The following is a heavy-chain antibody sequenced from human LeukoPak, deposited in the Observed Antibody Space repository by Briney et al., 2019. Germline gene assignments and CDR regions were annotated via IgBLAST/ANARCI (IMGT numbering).Heavy chain of an antibody. CDR2: IYSGGNT. D-gene: IGHD6-13*01. V-gene: IGHV3-53*01. Sequence: GGSLRLSCAASGFTVSSNYMNWVRQAPGKGLEWVSIIYSGGNTYYSDSVKGRFTVSRDNSKNTLYLQMNSLRAEDTAVYYCARGVAAASLAGFDIWGQGTMVTISS. CDR3: ARGVAAASLAGFDI. J-gene: IGHJ3*02. CDR1: GFTVSSNY.